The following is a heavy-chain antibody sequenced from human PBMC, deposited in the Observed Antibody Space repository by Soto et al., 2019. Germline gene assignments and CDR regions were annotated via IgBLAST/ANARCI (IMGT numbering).Heavy chain of an antibody. CDR2: ISAYNGNT. D-gene: IGHD2-15*01. CDR3: AREYQERCSGGSCYYKFIPDAFDI. V-gene: IGHV1-18*01. CDR1: GYTFTSYG. J-gene: IGHJ3*02. Sequence: ASVKVSCKASGYTFTSYGISWVRQAPGQGLEWMGWISAYNGNTNYAQKLQGRVTMTTDTSTSTAYMELRSLRSDDTAVYYCAREYQERCSGGSCYYKFIPDAFDIWGQGTMVTVSS.